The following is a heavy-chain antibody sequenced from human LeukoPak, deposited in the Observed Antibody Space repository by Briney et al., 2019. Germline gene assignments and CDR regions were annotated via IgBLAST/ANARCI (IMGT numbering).Heavy chain of an antibody. Sequence: SETLSLTCAVYGGSFSGYHWSWIRQPPGKGLEWIGETNHSGSTTYNPSLKSRVSISVDPSKSQFSLELSSVTAADTAVYYCARGSGSGWYHYWGQGTLVTVSS. CDR3: ARGSGSGWYHY. CDR1: GGSFSGYH. V-gene: IGHV4-34*01. J-gene: IGHJ4*02. D-gene: IGHD6-19*01. CDR2: TNHSGST.